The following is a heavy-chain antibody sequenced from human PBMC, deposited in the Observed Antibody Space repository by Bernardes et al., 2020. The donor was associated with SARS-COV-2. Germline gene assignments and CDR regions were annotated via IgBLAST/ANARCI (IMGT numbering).Heavy chain of an antibody. J-gene: IGHJ6*02. CDR3: ARELVPKYGMDV. V-gene: IGHV3-9*01. CDR1: GFTFGDYA. Sequence: GGSLRLSRAASGFTFGDYAMHWVRQAPGKGLEWVSGISWNSGSIGYADSVKGRFTISRDNSKNTLYLQMNSLRPEDTAVYYCARELVPKYGMDVWGQGTTVTVSS. CDR2: ISWNSGSI. D-gene: IGHD3-10*01.